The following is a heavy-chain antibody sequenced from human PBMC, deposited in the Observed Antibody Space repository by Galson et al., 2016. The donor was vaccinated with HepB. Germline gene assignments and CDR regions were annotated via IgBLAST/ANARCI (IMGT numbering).Heavy chain of an antibody. CDR2: IKHDGTET. Sequence: SLRLSCASSGFTFSSHWMSWVRQAPGKGLEWVANIKHDGTETNYLDSVKGRFTISRDNAQNSVFLQMTNLRGGDTAVYYCVRETGDYYDSSRGYFSNNWFAPWGQGTPVTVSS. CDR3: VRETGDYYDSSRGYFSNNWFAP. V-gene: IGHV3-7*01. CDR1: GFTFSSHW. D-gene: IGHD3-22*01. J-gene: IGHJ5*02.